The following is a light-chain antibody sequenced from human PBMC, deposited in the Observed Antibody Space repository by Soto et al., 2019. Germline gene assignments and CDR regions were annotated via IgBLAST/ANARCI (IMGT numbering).Light chain of an antibody. CDR2: DAF. CDR3: QQYYNWPPYT. V-gene: IGKV3-11*01. J-gene: IGKJ2*01. Sequence: TVLTQSPATLSLSPGERATLSCKASQSIGNSLGWFQQKPGQAPRLLIDDAFNRATGIPARFTGSGSGSDFTLTISSLEPEDFAVYYCQQYYNWPPYTFGQGTKLEIK. CDR1: QSIGNS.